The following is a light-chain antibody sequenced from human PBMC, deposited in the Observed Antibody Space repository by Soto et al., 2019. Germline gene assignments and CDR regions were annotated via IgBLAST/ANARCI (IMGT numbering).Light chain of an antibody. J-gene: IGLJ1*01. V-gene: IGLV1-44*01. Sequence: QSALTQPPSVSGTPGQGVTISCSGGVSNIGSNTVNWYQQLPGTAPKLLIYSNNQRPSGVPDRFSGSKSGTSASLAISGLQSEDEADYYCAAWDDSLNGHYVFGTGTKVTVL. CDR2: SNN. CDR3: AAWDDSLNGHYV. CDR1: VSNIGSNT.